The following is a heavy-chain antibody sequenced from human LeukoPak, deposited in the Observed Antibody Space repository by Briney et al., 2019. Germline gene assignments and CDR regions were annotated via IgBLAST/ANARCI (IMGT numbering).Heavy chain of an antibody. Sequence: PSETLSLTCAVYGGSFSGYYWSWIRQPPGKGLEWIGEINHSGSTNYNPSLKGRVTISVDTSKNQFSLKLSSVTAADTAVYYCARRGILRYFDWLSDAFDIWGQGTMVTVSS. V-gene: IGHV4-34*01. J-gene: IGHJ3*02. D-gene: IGHD3-9*01. CDR2: INHSGST. CDR1: GGSFSGYY. CDR3: ARRGILRYFDWLSDAFDI.